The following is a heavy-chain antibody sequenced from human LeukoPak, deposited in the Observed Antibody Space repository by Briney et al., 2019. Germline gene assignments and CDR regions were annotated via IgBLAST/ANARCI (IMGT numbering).Heavy chain of an antibody. CDR2: ISGSGGST. CDR3: AKDQSPAGPGDY. J-gene: IGHJ4*02. D-gene: IGHD6-13*01. CDR1: GFTFNTFW. V-gene: IGHV3-23*01. Sequence: GGSLRLSCATSGFTFNTFWMNWVRQAPGKGLEWVSAISGSGGSTYYADSVKGRFTISRDNSKNTLYLQMNSLRAEDTAVYYCAKDQSPAGPGDYWGQGTLVTVSS.